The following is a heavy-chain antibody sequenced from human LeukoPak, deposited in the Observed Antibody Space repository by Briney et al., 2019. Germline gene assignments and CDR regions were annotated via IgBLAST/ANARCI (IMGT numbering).Heavy chain of an antibody. CDR1: GYTFTDYY. CDR2: INPDNGGT. J-gene: IGHJ5*02. D-gene: IGHD2-2*01. Sequence: GASVKVSCRASGYTFTDYYIHWGRQAPGQGLGWVGWINPDNGGTNYAQKFQGRVTMTRDTSIRTVYMDLSRLRSDDTAVFYCTREARVGNWFDPWGQGTQVTVSS. CDR3: TREARVGNWFDP. V-gene: IGHV1-2*02.